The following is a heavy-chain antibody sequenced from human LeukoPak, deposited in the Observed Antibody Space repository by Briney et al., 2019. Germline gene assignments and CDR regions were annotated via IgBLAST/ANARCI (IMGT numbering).Heavy chain of an antibody. D-gene: IGHD2-8*02. V-gene: IGHV3-23*01. J-gene: IGHJ4*02. CDR1: GFTFSTFA. CDR3: ATYRQVLLPFES. Sequence: GGSLRLSCAASGFTFSTFAMIWVRQPPGKGLEWVSSIFPSGGEIHYADSVRGRFTISRDNSKITLSLQMNSLRAEDTAIYYCATYRQVLLPFESWGQGTLVTVSS. CDR2: IFPSGGEI.